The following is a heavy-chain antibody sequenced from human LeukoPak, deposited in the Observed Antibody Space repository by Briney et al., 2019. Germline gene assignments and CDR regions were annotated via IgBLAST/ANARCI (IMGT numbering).Heavy chain of an antibody. Sequence: GASVKVSCKASGYIFIGYHMHWVRQAPGQGLERMGWINPNSGGTNYAQSFQGRVTMTRDTSISTAYMELSRLRSDDTVIYYCALVGESLDYWGQGTLVTVSS. D-gene: IGHD4-17*01. CDR2: INPNSGGT. J-gene: IGHJ4*02. CDR3: ALVGESLDY. CDR1: GYIFIGYH. V-gene: IGHV1-2*02.